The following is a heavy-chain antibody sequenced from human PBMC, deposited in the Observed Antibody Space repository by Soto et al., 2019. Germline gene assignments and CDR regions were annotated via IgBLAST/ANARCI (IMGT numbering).Heavy chain of an antibody. D-gene: IGHD3-10*01. CDR3: ATRSGSDYYYGMDV. CDR2: IYYSGST. J-gene: IGHJ6*02. Sequence: QLQLQESGPGLVKPSETLSLTCTVSGGSISSSSYYWGWIRQPPGKGLEWIGSIYYSGSTYYNPSLKSRVTISVDTSKNQFSLKLSSVTAADTAVYYCATRSGSDYYYGMDVWGQGTTVTVSS. V-gene: IGHV4-39*01. CDR1: GGSISSSSYY.